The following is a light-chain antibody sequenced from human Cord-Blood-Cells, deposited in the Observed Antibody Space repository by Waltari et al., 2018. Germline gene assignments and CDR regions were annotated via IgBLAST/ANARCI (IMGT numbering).Light chain of an antibody. Sequence: DIQLTQSPSSLSASVEDRVTITCRASQSMRSYLNWYQQKPGKAPKLLIYATSSLQSGVPSRFSGSGSGTDFTLPISSLQPEDFATYYCQQSYSTPYTFGQGTKLEIK. CDR3: QQSYSTPYT. CDR1: QSMRSY. V-gene: IGKV1-39*01. CDR2: ATS. J-gene: IGKJ2*01.